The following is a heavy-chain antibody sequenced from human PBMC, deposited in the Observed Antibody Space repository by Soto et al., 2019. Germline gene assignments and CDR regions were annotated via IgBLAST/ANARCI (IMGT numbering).Heavy chain of an antibody. J-gene: IGHJ4*02. CDR3: ARVSDC. CDR2: INHGGST. V-gene: IGHV4-34*01. CDR1: GGSFNDYS. Sequence: PSETLSLTCAVYGGSFNDYSWGWIRQPPGKGLEWIGEINHGGSTNYSPSFKIRVTISLDTSKNQFSLKLSSVTAADTAVYYCARVSDCWGQGIRVTVSS.